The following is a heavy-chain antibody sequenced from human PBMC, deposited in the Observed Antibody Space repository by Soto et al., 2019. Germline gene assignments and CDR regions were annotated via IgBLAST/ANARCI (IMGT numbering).Heavy chain of an antibody. CDR1: GYTFTSYD. V-gene: IGHV1-8*01. CDR2: MNPNSGNT. CDR3: ARERSSGWYVDY. J-gene: IGHJ4*02. D-gene: IGHD6-19*01. Sequence: QVQRVQSGAEVKKPGASVKVSCKASGYTFTSYDINWVRQATGQGLEWMGWMNPNSGNTGYAQKFQGRVTMTRNTSISTAYMELCSLRSEDTAVYYCARERSSGWYVDYWGQGTLVTVSS.